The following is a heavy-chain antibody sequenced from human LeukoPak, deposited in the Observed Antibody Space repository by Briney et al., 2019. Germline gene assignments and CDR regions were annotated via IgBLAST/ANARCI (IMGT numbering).Heavy chain of an antibody. CDR3: ARGDVDTAVVTLFV. CDR2: INHRGST. CDR1: GGSFSGYY. Sequence: PSETLSLTCAVYGGSFSGYYWSWIRQPPGKGLEWIGEINHRGSTNYNPSLKSRVTISVDTSKNQFSLKLSSVTAADTAVYYCARGDVDTAVVTLFVWGQGTLVTVSS. V-gene: IGHV4-34*01. D-gene: IGHD5-18*01. J-gene: IGHJ4*02.